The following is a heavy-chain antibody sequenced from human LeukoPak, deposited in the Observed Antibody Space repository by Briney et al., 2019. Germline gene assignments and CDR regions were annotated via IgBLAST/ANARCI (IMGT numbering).Heavy chain of an antibody. J-gene: IGHJ4*02. D-gene: IGHD3-22*01. CDR1: GYTFTSYY. Sequence: VASVKVSCKASGYTFTSYYMHWVRQAPGQGLEWMGIINPSGGSTSYAQKFQGRVTMTRDTSTSTVYMELSSLRSGDTAVYYCARDRRAYYYDSSGYYYAGYWGQGTLVTVSS. V-gene: IGHV1-46*03. CDR3: ARDRRAYYYDSSGYYYAGY. CDR2: INPSGGST.